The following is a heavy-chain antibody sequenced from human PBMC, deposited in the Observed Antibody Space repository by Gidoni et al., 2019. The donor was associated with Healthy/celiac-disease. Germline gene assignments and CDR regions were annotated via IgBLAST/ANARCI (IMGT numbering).Heavy chain of an antibody. CDR1: GYTFTSYY. D-gene: IGHD3-3*01. J-gene: IGHJ6*02. Sequence: QVQLVQSGAEVKKPGASVKVSCKASGYTFTSYYMPWVRQAPGQGLEWMGIINPSGGSTSYAKKFQGRVTMNRDTSTSTVYMELSSLRSEDTAVYYCARSSNTIFGVVITNYYYYYGMDVWGQGTTVTVSS. CDR2: INPSGGST. CDR3: ARSSNTIFGVVITNYYYYYGMDV. V-gene: IGHV1-46*01.